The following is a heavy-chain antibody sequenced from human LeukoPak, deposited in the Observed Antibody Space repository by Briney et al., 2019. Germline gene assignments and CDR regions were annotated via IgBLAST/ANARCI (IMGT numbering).Heavy chain of an antibody. V-gene: IGHV4-59*01. CDR3: AGDGYKTNWYFDL. CDR1: GGSISSYY. D-gene: IGHD5-24*01. J-gene: IGHJ2*01. Sequence: SEILSLTCTVSGGSISSYYWSWIRQPPGKGLEWIGYIYYSGSTNYNPSLKSRVTISVDTSKNQFSLKLSSVTAADTAVYYCAGDGYKTNWYFDLWGRGTLVTVSS. CDR2: IYYSGST.